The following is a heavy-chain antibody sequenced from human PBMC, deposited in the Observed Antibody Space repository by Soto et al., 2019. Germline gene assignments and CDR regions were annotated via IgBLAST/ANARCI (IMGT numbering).Heavy chain of an antibody. CDR3: ASMRGGYDSRGYDL. D-gene: IGHD3-22*01. J-gene: IGHJ4*02. V-gene: IGHV4-30-2*01. CDR1: GGSISSGGYS. Sequence: SETLSLTCAVSGGSISSGGYSWSWIRQPPGKGLEWIGYIYHSGSTYYNPSLKSRVTISVDRSKNQFSLKLSSVTAADTAVYYCASMRGGYDSRGYDLWGQGTLVTVSS. CDR2: IYHSGST.